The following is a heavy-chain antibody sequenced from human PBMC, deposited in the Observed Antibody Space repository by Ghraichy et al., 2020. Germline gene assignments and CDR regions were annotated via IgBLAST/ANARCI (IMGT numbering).Heavy chain of an antibody. CDR1: RYTLTELS. D-gene: IGHD2-8*01. CDR3: ATVMVFFQHRSFDY. V-gene: IGHV1-24*01. Sequence: ASVKVSCKVSRYTLTELSMHWVRQAPGKGLEWMGGFDPEDGETIYAQKFQGRVTMTEDTSTDTAYMELSSLRSEDTAVYYCATVMVFFQHRSFDYWGQGTLVTVSS. CDR2: FDPEDGET. J-gene: IGHJ4*02.